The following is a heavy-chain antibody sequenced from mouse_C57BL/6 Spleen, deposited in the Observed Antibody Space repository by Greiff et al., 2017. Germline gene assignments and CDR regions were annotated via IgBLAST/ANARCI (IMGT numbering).Heavy chain of an antibody. Sequence: QVQLQQPGTELVKPGASVKLSCKASGYTFTSYWMHWVKQRPGQGLEWIGNINPSNGGTNYNEKFKSKATLTVDKSSSTAYMQRSSLTSEDSAVYYCARLNSSGYVERDYFDYWGQGTTRTVSS. J-gene: IGHJ2*01. D-gene: IGHD3-2*02. CDR3: ARLNSSGYVERDYFDY. V-gene: IGHV1-53*01. CDR1: GYTFTSYW. CDR2: INPSNGGT.